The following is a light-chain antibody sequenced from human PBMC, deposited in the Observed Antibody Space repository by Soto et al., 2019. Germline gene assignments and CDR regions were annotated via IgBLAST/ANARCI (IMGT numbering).Light chain of an antibody. V-gene: IGKV3D-20*02. Sequence: VLSESLGALSLTTWERSTGAFRASQSLSSSYLARYQQKPGQAPRLLISDASNRATGIPARLSGSGSGTDFTLPFSGLEPEDFAVHYCQQRNSWPLTLGAGTKVD. CDR1: QSLSSSY. J-gene: IGKJ3*01. CDR3: QQRNSWPLT. CDR2: DAS.